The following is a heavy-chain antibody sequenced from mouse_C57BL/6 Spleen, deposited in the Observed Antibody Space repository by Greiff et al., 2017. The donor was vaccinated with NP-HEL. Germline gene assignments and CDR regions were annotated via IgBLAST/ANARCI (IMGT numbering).Heavy chain of an antibody. J-gene: IGHJ3*01. CDR3: TSLPGTGFAY. V-gene: IGHV1-15*01. Sequence: VKLMESGAELVRPGASVTLSCKASGYTFTDYEMHWVKQTPVHGLEWIGAIDPETGGTAYNQKFKGKAILTADKSSSTAYMELRSLTSEDSAVYYCTSLPGTGFAYWGQGTLVTVSA. CDR2: IDPETGGT. CDR1: GYTFTDYE. D-gene: IGHD4-1*01.